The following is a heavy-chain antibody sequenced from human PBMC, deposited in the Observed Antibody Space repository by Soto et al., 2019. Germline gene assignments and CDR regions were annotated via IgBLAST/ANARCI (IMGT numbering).Heavy chain of an antibody. J-gene: IGHJ5*02. CDR3: AREGEGHCISSSCLNWFDP. CDR2: IYHSGNT. D-gene: IGHD2-2*01. CDR1: GGSISSGGYS. V-gene: IGHV4-30-2*01. Sequence: SETLSLTCAVSGGSISSGGYSWSWIRQPPGKGLGWIGYIYHSGNTYYNPSLKSRVTISVDRSKNQFSLKLTSVTAADTAVYYCAREGEGHCISSSCLNWFDPWGQGTLVTVSS.